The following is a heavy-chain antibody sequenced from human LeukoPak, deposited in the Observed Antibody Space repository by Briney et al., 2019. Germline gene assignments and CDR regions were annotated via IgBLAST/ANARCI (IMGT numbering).Heavy chain of an antibody. V-gene: IGHV3-33*01. CDR3: ARDSLPMAVTGPFDH. Sequence: SLRPSCAASGTNLSSYGMHWVRQAPGQGLAWVTSIWFDGSIHYADSVKGRVIISRDNSKSALYLQMNSLGAEDTAIYYCARDSLPMAVTGPFDHWGQGALVTVSS. D-gene: IGHD6-19*01. CDR2: IWFDGSI. J-gene: IGHJ4*02. CDR1: GTNLSSYG.